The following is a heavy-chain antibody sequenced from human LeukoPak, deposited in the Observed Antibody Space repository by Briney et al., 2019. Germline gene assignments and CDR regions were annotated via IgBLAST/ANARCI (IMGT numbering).Heavy chain of an antibody. CDR3: ASDPKGE. CDR1: GFSFSDYW. V-gene: IGHV3-7*01. D-gene: IGHD1-26*01. Sequence: PGGSLRLSCAACGFSFSDYWMSWVRQAPGKGLEWVANIKQDGSAKNYADSVKGRFTISRDNSKNTLYLQMNSLRAEDTAVYYCASDPKGEWGQGTLVTVSS. J-gene: IGHJ4*02. CDR2: IKQDGSAK.